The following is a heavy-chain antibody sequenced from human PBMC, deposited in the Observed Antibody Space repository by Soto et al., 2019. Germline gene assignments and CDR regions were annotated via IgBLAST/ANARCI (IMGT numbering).Heavy chain of an antibody. J-gene: IGHJ3*02. CDR2: ISYDGSNK. CDR3: ARDSGSQLGFGAFDI. CDR1: GFTFSSYA. Sequence: QVQLVESGGGVVQPGRSLRLSCAASGFTFSSYAMHWVRQAPGKGLEGVAVISYDGSNKYYADSVKGRFTISRDNSKNTLYLQMNSLRAEDTAVYYCARDSGSQLGFGAFDIWGQGTMVTVSS. D-gene: IGHD3-16*01. V-gene: IGHV3-30-3*01.